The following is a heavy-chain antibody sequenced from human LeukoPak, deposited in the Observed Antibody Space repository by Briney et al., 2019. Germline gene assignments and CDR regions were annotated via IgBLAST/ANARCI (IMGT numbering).Heavy chain of an antibody. CDR2: IGSTGSYI. CDR3: ARDVLQYNYAFGY. V-gene: IGHV3-21*01. Sequence: TVRSLRLSCAGSGFTFNNYYMSCVRQAPGRGLEWVSSIGSTGSYISYADSVKGRFTISRDNAKNSLFLQMNSLRAEDTAVYYCARDVLQYNYAFGYWGQGTLVTVSS. D-gene: IGHD5-18*01. J-gene: IGHJ4*02. CDR1: GFTFNNYY.